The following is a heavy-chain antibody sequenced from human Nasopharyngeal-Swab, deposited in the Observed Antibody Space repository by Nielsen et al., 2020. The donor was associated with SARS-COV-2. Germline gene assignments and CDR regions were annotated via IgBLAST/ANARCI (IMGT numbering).Heavy chain of an antibody. V-gene: IGHV3-21*01. J-gene: IGHJ4*02. CDR1: GFTFSSYS. D-gene: IGHD3-22*01. Sequence: GGSLRLSCAASGFTFSSYSMNWVRQAPGKGLEWVSSISSSSSYIYYADSVKGRFTISRDNAKNSLYLQMNSLRAEDTAVYYCARGLTYYYDSSGYPIWGQGTLVTVSS. CDR3: ARGLTYYYDSSGYPI. CDR2: ISSSSSYI.